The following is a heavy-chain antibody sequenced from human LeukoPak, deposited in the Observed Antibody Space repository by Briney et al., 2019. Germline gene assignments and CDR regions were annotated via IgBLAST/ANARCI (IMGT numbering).Heavy chain of an antibody. CDR1: GFAFNSYD. D-gene: IGHD2-2*01. Sequence: GGSLRLSCAASGFAFNSYDMHWVRQTTGKGLEWVSTIGTAGDTFYPGSVKGRFTISRENAKNSLYLQMNSLRAGDTAVYYCVRDGGYCSSGSRQDYYYYGMDVWGQGTTVTVSS. J-gene: IGHJ6*02. V-gene: IGHV3-13*01. CDR2: IGTAGDT. CDR3: VRDGGYCSSGSRQDYYYYGMDV.